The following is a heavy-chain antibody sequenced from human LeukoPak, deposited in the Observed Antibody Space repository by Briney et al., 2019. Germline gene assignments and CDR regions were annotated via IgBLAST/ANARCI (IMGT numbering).Heavy chain of an antibody. J-gene: IGHJ4*02. CDR3: ARELISTSSVLLPDY. CDR1: GFTFSSYS. D-gene: IGHD6-6*01. CDR2: ISSSSSYI. V-gene: IGHV3-21*06. Sequence: GESLKISCAASGFTFSSYSMNWVRQAPGKGLEWVSSISSSSSYIYYADSVKDRFTISRDNAKNSLYLQMNSLRAEDTAVYYFARELISTSSVLLPDYWGQGTLVAVSS.